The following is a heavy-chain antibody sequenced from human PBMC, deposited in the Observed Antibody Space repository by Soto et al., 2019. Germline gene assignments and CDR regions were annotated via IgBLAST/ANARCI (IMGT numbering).Heavy chain of an antibody. Sequence: GGSLRLSCAASGFTFSNAWMSWVRQAPGKGLEWVGRIKSKTDGGTTDYAAPVKGRFTISRDDSKNTLYLQMNSLKTEDTAVYYCTTISGSYHIDAFDIWGQGTMVTVSS. CDR1: GFTFSNAW. J-gene: IGHJ3*02. CDR3: TTISGSYHIDAFDI. D-gene: IGHD1-26*01. CDR2: IKSKTDGGTT. V-gene: IGHV3-15*01.